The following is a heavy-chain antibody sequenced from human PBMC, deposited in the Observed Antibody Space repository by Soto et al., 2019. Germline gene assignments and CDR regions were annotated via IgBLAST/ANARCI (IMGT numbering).Heavy chain of an antibody. CDR2: ISWNSGSI. D-gene: IGHD4-17*01. Sequence: GGSLRLSCAASGFTFDDYAMHWVRQAPGKGLEWVSGISWNSGSIGYADSVKGRFTISRDNAKNSLYLQMNSLRAEDTALYYCAKDIAYRFTVTTIDYWGQRTLVTVSS. CDR3: AKDIAYRFTVTTIDY. CDR1: GFTFDDYA. V-gene: IGHV3-9*01. J-gene: IGHJ4*02.